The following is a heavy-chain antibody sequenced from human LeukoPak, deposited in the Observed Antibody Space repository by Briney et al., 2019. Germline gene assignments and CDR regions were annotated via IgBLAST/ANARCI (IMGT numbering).Heavy chain of an antibody. CDR2: IYYSGSI. CDR3: ARGREWEPKVFDY. V-gene: IGHV4-59*01. D-gene: IGHD1-26*01. J-gene: IGHJ4*02. Sequence: SETLSLTCTVSGGSTSGYYWSWIRQPPGKGLEWIGYIYYSGSINYNPSLKSRVTISVDTSKNQFSLKLSSVTAADTAVYYCARGREWEPKVFDYWGQGTLVTVSS. CDR1: GGSTSGYY.